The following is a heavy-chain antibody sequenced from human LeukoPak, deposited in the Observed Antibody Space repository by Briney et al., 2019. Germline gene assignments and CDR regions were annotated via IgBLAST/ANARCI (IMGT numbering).Heavy chain of an antibody. V-gene: IGHV4-30-2*01. CDR2: IYHSGST. D-gene: IGHD3-22*01. Sequence: SQTLSLTCAVSGGSISSGGYSWSWIRQPPGKGLEWIGYIYHSGSTYYNPSLKSRVTISVDRSKNQFSLKLSSVTAADTAVFYCARSRYDSSGYYYLGLDYWGQGTLVTVSS. J-gene: IGHJ4*02. CDR1: GGSISSGGYS. CDR3: ARSRYDSSGYYYLGLDY.